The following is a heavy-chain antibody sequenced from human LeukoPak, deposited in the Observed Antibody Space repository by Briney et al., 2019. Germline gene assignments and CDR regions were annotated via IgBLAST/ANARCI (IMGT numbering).Heavy chain of an antibody. CDR1: GGSFSGYY. CDR3: AREIIRNDEGAFDI. Sequence: PSETLSLTCAVYGGSFSGYYWSWIRQPPGKGLEWIGSIYYSGSTYYNPSLKSRVTISVDTSKNQFSLKLSSVTAADTAVYYCAREIIRNDEGAFDIWGQGTMVTVSS. J-gene: IGHJ3*02. CDR2: IYYSGST. V-gene: IGHV4-34*01. D-gene: IGHD1-1*01.